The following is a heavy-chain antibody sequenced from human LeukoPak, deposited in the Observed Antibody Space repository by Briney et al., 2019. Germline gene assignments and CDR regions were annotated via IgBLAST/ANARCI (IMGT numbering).Heavy chain of an antibody. CDR1: GGPISSSSYY. V-gene: IGHV4-61*02. D-gene: IGHD3-10*01. CDR2: IYTRGST. J-gene: IGHJ6*03. CDR3: ARENDYYGAVPPYMDV. Sequence: SETLSLTCTVSGGPISSSSYYWSWIRQPAGKGLEWIGRIYTRGSTNYNPSLKSRVTISIDTSKNQFSLKLSSVTAADTAVYYCARENDYYGAVPPYMDVWGKGTTVTISS.